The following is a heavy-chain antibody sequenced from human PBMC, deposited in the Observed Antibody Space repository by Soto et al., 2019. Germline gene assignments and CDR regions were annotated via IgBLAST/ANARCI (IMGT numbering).Heavy chain of an antibody. Sequence: EVQLLESGGGLVQPGGSLRLSCAASGFTFSSYAMSWVRQAPGKGLEWVSAISGSGGSTYYADSVKGRFTISRDNSKNSLYLQMNSLRAEDTAVYYCAKYGREDDAFDIWGQGTMVTVSS. CDR3: AKYGREDDAFDI. D-gene: IGHD1-26*01. CDR1: GFTFSSYA. CDR2: ISGSGGST. V-gene: IGHV3-23*01. J-gene: IGHJ3*02.